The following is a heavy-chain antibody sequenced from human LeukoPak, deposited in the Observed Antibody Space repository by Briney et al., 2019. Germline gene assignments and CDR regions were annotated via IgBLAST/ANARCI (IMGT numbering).Heavy chain of an antibody. V-gene: IGHV3-21*01. D-gene: IGHD5-12*01. CDR1: GFTFSSYS. CDR2: ISSSSSYI. J-gene: IGHJ4*02. Sequence: GGSLRLSCAASGFTFSSYSMNWVRQAPGKGLEWVSSISSSSSYIYYADSVKGRFTISRDNAKNPLYLQMNSLRAEDTAVYYCAREGQDIVATGIDYWGQGTLVTVSS. CDR3: AREGQDIVATGIDY.